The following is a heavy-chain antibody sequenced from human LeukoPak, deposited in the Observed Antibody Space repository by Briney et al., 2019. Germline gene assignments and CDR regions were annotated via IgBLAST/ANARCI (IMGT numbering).Heavy chain of an antibody. CDR3: ARTPAYDFWSGYRGRTDYYYYMDV. Sequence: ASVKVSCKASGYTFTNYAMNWVRQAPGQGLEWMGWINTNTGNPTYAQGFTGRVVFSLDTSVSTTYLLISSLKAEDTAVYYCARTPAYDFWSGYRGRTDYYYYMDVWGTGTTVTVSS. D-gene: IGHD3/OR15-3a*01. CDR1: GYTFTNYA. V-gene: IGHV7-4-1*02. CDR2: INTNTGNP. J-gene: IGHJ6*03.